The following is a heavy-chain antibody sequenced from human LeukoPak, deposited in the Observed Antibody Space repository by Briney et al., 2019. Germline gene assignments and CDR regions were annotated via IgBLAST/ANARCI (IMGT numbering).Heavy chain of an antibody. CDR2: IIPIFGTA. J-gene: IGHJ4*02. CDR3: ARRGLRSTDIDY. D-gene: IGHD3-10*02. V-gene: IGHV1-69*06. CDR1: GYTFTGCY. Sequence: SVKVSCKASGYTFTGCYMHWVRQAPGQGLEWMGGIIPIFGTANYAQKFQGRVTITADKSTSTAYMELSSLRSEDTAVYYCARRGLRSTDIDYWGQGTLVTVSS.